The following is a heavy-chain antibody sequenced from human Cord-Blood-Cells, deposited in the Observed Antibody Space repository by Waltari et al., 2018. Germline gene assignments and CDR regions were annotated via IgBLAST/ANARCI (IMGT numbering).Heavy chain of an antibody. V-gene: IGHV4-34*01. J-gene: IGHJ4*02. CDR2: INHSGST. D-gene: IGHD3-3*01. CDR1: GGSFSGSS. Sequence: QVQLQPWGAGLLKPSETLSLTCAVYGGSFSGSSWSWVRQPPGKGLEWIGEINHSGSTNYNPSLKSRVTISVDTSKNQFSLKLSAVTAADTAVYYCARGHYDFWSGTDYWGQGTLVTVSS. CDR3: ARGHYDFWSGTDY.